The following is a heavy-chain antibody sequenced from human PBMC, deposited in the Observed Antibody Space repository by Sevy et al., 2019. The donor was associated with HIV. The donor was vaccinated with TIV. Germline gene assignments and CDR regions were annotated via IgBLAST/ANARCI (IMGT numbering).Heavy chain of an antibody. V-gene: IGHV3-53*01. D-gene: IGHD3-3*01. CDR3: ARVGRDFWSGSAYYYYGMDV. CDR2: IYSGGNT. J-gene: IGHJ6*02. Sequence: GGSLRLSCAASGFTVSSNYMSWVRQAPGKGLEWVSVIYSGGNTNYADSVKGRFTISRDNSKNTRYLQMNSLRAEDTAGYYCARVGRDFWSGSAYYYYGMDVWGQGTTVTVSS. CDR1: GFTVSSNY.